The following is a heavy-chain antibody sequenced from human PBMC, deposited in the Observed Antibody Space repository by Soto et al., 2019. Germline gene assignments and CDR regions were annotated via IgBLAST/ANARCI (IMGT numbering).Heavy chain of an antibody. D-gene: IGHD3-3*01. CDR2: ISSSSSTI. CDR1: GFTFSSYS. J-gene: IGHJ4*02. CDR3: ARGVYDFWSGYYTPAHYFDY. Sequence: GGSLRLSCAASGFTFSSYSMNWVRQAPGKGLEWVSYISSSSSTIYYADSVKGRFTISRDNAKNSLYLQMNSLRAEDTAVYYCARGVYDFWSGYYTPAHYFDYWGQGTLVTVSS. V-gene: IGHV3-48*01.